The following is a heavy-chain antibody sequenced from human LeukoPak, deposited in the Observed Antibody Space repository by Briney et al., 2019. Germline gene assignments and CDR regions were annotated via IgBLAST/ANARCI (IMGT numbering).Heavy chain of an antibody. V-gene: IGHV3-21*01. CDR1: RFTFSTYS. J-gene: IGHJ4*02. Sequence: PGGSLRLSCAASRFTFSTYSMNWVRQAPGKGLEWVSSISGSSIYIYYADSVKGRFTISRDNAKNSLYLQLNSLRAEDTAVYYCARDPPYYDGSGYYYDYWGQGTLVTVSS. CDR3: ARDPPYYDGSGYYYDY. D-gene: IGHD3-22*01. CDR2: ISGSSIYI.